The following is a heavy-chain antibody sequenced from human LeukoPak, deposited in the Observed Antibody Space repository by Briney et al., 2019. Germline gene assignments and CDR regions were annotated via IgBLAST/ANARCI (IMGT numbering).Heavy chain of an antibody. CDR2: IYHSGST. J-gene: IGHJ3*02. CDR1: GGSISSSNW. Sequence: SETLSLTCAVSGGSISSSNWWSWVRQPPGKGLEWIGEIYHSGSTNYNPSLKSRVTISVDKSKNQFSLKLSSVTAADTAVYYCARRIAAAGPTTPDAFDIWGQGTMVTVSS. CDR3: ARRIAAAGPTTPDAFDI. D-gene: IGHD6-13*01. V-gene: IGHV4-4*02.